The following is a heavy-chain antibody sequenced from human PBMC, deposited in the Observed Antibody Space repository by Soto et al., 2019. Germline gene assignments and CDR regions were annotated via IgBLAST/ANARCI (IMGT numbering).Heavy chain of an antibody. CDR1: GGTFSSYA. J-gene: IGHJ6*01. D-gene: IGHD6-13*01. CDR2: IIPIFGTA. CDR3: ARRPGYSSSWDYYYYGMDV. Sequence: SVKVSCKASGGTFSSYAISWVRQAPGQGLEWVGGIIPIFGTANYAQKFQGRVTITADKSTSTAYMELSSLRSEDTAVYYCARRPGYSSSWDYYYYGMDVWGQGTTVTVSS. V-gene: IGHV1-69*06.